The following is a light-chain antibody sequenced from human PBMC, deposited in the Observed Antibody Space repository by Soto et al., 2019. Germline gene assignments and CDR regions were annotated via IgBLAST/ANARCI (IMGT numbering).Light chain of an antibody. J-gene: IGLJ1*01. CDR1: SSNIGAGYD. CDR2: GNS. V-gene: IGLV1-40*01. CDR3: QSYDSSLSALYV. Sequence: VLTQPPSVSVAPGQRGSSSCTGSSSNIGAGYDVHWYQQLPGTAPKLLIYGNSNRPSGVPDRFSGSKSGTSASLAITGLQAEDEADYYCQSYDSSLSALYVFGTGTKVTVL.